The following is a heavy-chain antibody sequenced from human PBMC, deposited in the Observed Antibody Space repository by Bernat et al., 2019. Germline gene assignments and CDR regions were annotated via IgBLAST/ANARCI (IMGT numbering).Heavy chain of an antibody. CDR1: GYTFTSYY. CDR2: INPSGGST. CDR3: AREGGGYYDFWSGDYTSHYYYYMDV. J-gene: IGHJ6*03. D-gene: IGHD3-3*01. V-gene: IGHV1-46*01. Sequence: QVQLVQSGAEVKKPGASVKVSCKASGYTFTSYYMHWVRQAPGQGLEWMGIINPSGGSTSYAQKFQGRVTMTRDTSTSTVYMELSSLRSEDTTVYYCAREGGGYYDFWSGDYTSHYYYYMDVWGKGTTVTVSS.